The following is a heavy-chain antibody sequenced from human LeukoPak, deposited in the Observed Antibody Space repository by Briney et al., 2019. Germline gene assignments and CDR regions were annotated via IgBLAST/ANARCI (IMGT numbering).Heavy chain of an antibody. CDR2: INHRGST. Sequence: SETLSLTCAVYGGSFSGYYWSWIRQPPGKGLEWIGEINHRGSTNYNPSLKSRVTISVDTSKNQFSLKASSVTAADTAVYYCARGRDYWGQGTLVTVSS. CDR3: ARGRDY. J-gene: IGHJ4*02. V-gene: IGHV4-34*01. CDR1: GGSFSGYY.